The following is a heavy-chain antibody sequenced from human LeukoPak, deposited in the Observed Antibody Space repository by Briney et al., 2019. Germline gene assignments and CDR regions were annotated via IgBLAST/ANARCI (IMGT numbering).Heavy chain of an antibody. Sequence: GGSLRLSCAASGFTFSSYAMSWVRQAPGKGREWVSAISGSGGSTYYADSVKGRFTISRDNSKNTLYLQMNSLRAEDTAVYYCAKVGIVGANRRNYFDYWGQGTLVTVSS. CDR2: ISGSGGST. D-gene: IGHD1-26*01. CDR3: AKVGIVGANRRNYFDY. J-gene: IGHJ4*02. V-gene: IGHV3-23*01. CDR1: GFTFSSYA.